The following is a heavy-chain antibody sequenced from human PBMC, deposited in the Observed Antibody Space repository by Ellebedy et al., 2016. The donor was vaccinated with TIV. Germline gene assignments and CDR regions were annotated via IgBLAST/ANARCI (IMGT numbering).Heavy chain of an antibody. D-gene: IGHD4-11*01. J-gene: IGHJ5*02. CDR1: GYNFDSYY. CDR3: ARPLYSNNRYDQLDP. CDR2: ITPSDSFT. V-gene: IGHV5-10-1*01. Sequence: GESLKISCKASGYNFDSYYIAWVRQMPGKGLEWIGRITPSDSFTTYSPSFQGHVTISFDRSISTAYLQWASLSASDSATYYCARPLYSNNRYDQLDPWGQGTLVTVSS.